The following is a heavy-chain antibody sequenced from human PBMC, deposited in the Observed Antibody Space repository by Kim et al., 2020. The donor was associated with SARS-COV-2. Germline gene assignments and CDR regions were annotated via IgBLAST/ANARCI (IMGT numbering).Heavy chain of an antibody. Sequence: SETLSLTCTVSGGSISSYYWSWIRQPPGKGLEWIGYIYYSGSTNYNPSLKSRVTISVDTSKNQFSLKLSSVTAADTAVYYCARDGSGSYFGESDWYFDLWGRGTLVTVSS. J-gene: IGHJ2*01. D-gene: IGHD1-26*01. V-gene: IGHV4-59*01. CDR3: ARDGSGSYFGESDWYFDL. CDR1: GGSISSYY. CDR2: IYYSGST.